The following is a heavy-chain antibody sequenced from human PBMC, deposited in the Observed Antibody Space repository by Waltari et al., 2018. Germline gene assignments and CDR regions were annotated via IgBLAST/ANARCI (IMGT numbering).Heavy chain of an antibody. V-gene: IGHV4-34*01. CDR3: ARVGPMVRGVVMGGPLDY. CDR1: GWSFSAYY. D-gene: IGHD3-10*01. CDR2: INHSGST. J-gene: IGHJ4*02. Sequence: QVQLQQWGAGLLKPSETLSLTCAVHGWSFSAYYWSWIRPPPGKGLEWIGEINHSGSTNYNPSLKSRVTISVDTSKNQFSLKLSSVTAADTAVYYCARVGPMVRGVVMGGPLDYWGQGTLVTVSS.